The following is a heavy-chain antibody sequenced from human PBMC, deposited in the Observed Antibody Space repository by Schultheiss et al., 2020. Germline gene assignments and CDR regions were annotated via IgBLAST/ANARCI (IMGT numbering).Heavy chain of an antibody. CDR3: AKDSDCSGGGCYSNPDY. V-gene: IGHV3-30*02. D-gene: IGHD2-15*01. J-gene: IGHJ4*02. CDR2: IWYDGSNK. Sequence: GGSLRLSCAASGFTFSSYAMHWVRQAPGKGLEWVAVIWYDGSNKYYADSVKGRFTISRDNSKNTLYLQMNSLRAEDTAVYYCAKDSDCSGGGCYSNPDYWGQGTMVTVSS. CDR1: GFTFSSYA.